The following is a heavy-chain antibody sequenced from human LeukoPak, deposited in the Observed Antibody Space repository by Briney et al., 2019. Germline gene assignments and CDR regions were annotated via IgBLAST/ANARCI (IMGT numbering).Heavy chain of an antibody. CDR3: ARGLSTDDFWSGYYYMDV. D-gene: IGHD3-3*01. CDR1: GYTFTSYD. J-gene: IGHJ6*03. Sequence: ASVKASCKASGYTFTSYDINWVRQATGQGLEWMGWMNPNSGNTGYAQKFQGRVTMTRNTFISTAYMELSSLRSEDTAVYYCARGLSTDDFWSGYYYMDVWGKGTTVTVSS. V-gene: IGHV1-8*01. CDR2: MNPNSGNT.